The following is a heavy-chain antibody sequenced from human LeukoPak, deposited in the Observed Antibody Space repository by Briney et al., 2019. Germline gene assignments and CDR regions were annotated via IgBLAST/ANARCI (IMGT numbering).Heavy chain of an antibody. CDR1: GFTFSSYG. J-gene: IGHJ5*02. CDR3: ARDWGIAVAGTNWFDP. CDR2: IWYDGSNK. D-gene: IGHD6-19*01. V-gene: IGHV3-33*01. Sequence: GGSLRLSCAASGFTFSSYGMHWVRQAPGKGLEWVAVIWYDGSNKYYADSVKGRFTISRDNSKNTLYLQMNSLRAEDTAVYYCARDWGIAVAGTNWFDPWGQGTLVTVSS.